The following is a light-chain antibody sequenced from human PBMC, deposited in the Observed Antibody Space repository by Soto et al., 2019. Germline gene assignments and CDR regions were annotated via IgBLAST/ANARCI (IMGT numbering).Light chain of an antibody. J-gene: IGKJ4*01. CDR1: QSISSY. CDR3: QQSYSTRLT. Sequence: DIPMSQSPSFLSASVGDRVTIHCRASQSISSYLNWYQQKPGKAPKLLIYAASSLQSGVPSRFSGSGSGTDFTLTISSLQPEDFATYYCQQSYSTRLTFGGGTKVDI. V-gene: IGKV1-39*01. CDR2: AAS.